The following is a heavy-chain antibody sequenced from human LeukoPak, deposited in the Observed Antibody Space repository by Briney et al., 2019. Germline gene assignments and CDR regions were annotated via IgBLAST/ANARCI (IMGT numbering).Heavy chain of an antibody. CDR1: GGSISSGDYS. Sequence: NPSETLSLTCTVSGGSISSGDYSWSWIRQPPGKGLEWIGYIYYSGSTYYNPSLKSRVTISVDTSKNQFSLKLSSVTAADTAVYYCARVLKDSSSWTDYYYYGMDVWGQGTTVTVSS. CDR2: IYYSGST. J-gene: IGHJ6*02. D-gene: IGHD6-13*01. V-gene: IGHV4-30-4*02. CDR3: ARVLKDSSSWTDYYYYGMDV.